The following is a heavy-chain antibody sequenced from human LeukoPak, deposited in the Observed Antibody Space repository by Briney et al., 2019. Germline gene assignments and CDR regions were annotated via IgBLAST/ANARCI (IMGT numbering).Heavy chain of an antibody. Sequence: GASVKVSCKASGYTFTTYAMHWVRQAPGQRLEWMGWINAGNGNTKYSQKFQARVTITRDTSASTAYMELSSLRSEDTAVYYCARDPIGSRWPYYFDYWGQGTRVTVSS. CDR2: INAGNGNT. J-gene: IGHJ4*02. CDR3: ARDPIGSRWPYYFDY. V-gene: IGHV1-3*01. D-gene: IGHD6-13*01. CDR1: GYTFTTYA.